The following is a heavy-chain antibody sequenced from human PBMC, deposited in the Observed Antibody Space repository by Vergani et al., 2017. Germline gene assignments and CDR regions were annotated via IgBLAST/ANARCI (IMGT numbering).Heavy chain of an antibody. CDR3: ARSAWSKGDNWFDP. Sequence: QVQLQQWGAGLLKPSETLSLTCAVYGGSFSGYYWSWIRQPPGKGLEWIGEINHSGSTNYNPSLKSRVTISVDTSKNQFSLKLSSVTAADAAVYYCARSAWSKGDNWFDPWGQGTLVTVSS. V-gene: IGHV4-34*01. CDR2: INHSGST. D-gene: IGHD1-26*01. J-gene: IGHJ5*02. CDR1: GGSFSGYY.